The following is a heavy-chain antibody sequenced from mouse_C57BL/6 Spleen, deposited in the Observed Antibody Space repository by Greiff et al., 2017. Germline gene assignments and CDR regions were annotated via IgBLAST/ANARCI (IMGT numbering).Heavy chain of an antibody. CDR3: AKAKDFATVVADWAMDY. CDR1: GYTFTDYY. J-gene: IGHJ4*01. CDR2: IYPGSGNT. D-gene: IGHD1-1*01. V-gene: IGHV1-76*01. Sequence: QVQLQQSGAELVRPGASVKLSCKASGYTFTDYYINWVKQRPGQGLEWIASIYPGSGNTYYNEKFKGKATLTAEKSSSTAYMQLSSLTSEDSAVYFGAKAKDFATVVADWAMDYWGQGTSVTVSS.